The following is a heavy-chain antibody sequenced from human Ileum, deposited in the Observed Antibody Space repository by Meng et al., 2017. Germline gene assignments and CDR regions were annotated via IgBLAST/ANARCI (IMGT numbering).Heavy chain of an antibody. CDR3: ARGLNGYYLY. V-gene: IGHV2-5*02. CDR2: VYWDDYK. D-gene: IGHD3-3*01. Sequence: SGPTLVKPPQTLTLTCTFSGFSLSTDKVGVGWIRQPPGKALEWLAIVYWDDYKHFSPSLNSRLTISKDTSKNQVVLTMTNMDPVDTATYYCARGLNGYYLYWGQGTLVTVSS. CDR1: GFSLSTDKVG. J-gene: IGHJ4*02.